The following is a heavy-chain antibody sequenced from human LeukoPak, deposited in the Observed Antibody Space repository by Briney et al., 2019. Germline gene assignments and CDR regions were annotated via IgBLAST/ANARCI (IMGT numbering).Heavy chain of an antibody. CDR1: GFTFSSYA. V-gene: IGHV3-23*01. CDR3: AKDPMGGSYYSYFDY. J-gene: IGHJ4*02. CDR2: ISGSGGST. D-gene: IGHD1-26*01. Sequence: PGGSLRLSCIASGFTFSSYAMSWVRQAPGKGLEWVSAISGSGGSTYYADSVKGRFTISRDNSKNTLYLQMNSLRAEDTAVYYCAKDPMGGSYYSYFDYWGQGTLVTVSS.